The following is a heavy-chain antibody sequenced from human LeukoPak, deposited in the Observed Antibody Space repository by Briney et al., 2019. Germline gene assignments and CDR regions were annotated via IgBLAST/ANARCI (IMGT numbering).Heavy chain of an antibody. J-gene: IGHJ3*02. D-gene: IGHD6-19*01. V-gene: IGHV5-10-1*01. CDR2: IDPSDSYT. CDR3: AKSVAGNEGAFDI. Sequence: GESLKISCKGSGYSFTSYWSSWLRQMPGKGLEWLGRIDPSDSYTNYSPSFHGHVTISADKSISTAYLQWSSLKASDTAMYYCAKSVAGNEGAFDIWGQGTMVTVSS. CDR1: GYSFTSYW.